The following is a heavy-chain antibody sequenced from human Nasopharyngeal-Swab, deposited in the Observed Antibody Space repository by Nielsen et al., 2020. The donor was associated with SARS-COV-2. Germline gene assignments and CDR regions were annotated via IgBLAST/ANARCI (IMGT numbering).Heavy chain of an antibody. Sequence: GESLKISCAASGFSFRDSAMHWVRQAPGKGLEWVAVIWYDGSEKYYVDSVKGRFTISRDNSQNTLYLQMNSLRAEDTAVYYCARDPPFSGWTLESWGQGTLVTVSS. CDR2: IWYDGSEK. J-gene: IGHJ4*02. CDR1: GFSFRDSA. D-gene: IGHD6-25*01. V-gene: IGHV3-33*01. CDR3: ARDPPFSGWTLES.